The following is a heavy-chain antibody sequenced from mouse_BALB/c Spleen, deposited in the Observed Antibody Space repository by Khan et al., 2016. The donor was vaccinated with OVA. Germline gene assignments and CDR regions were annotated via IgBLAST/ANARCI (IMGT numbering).Heavy chain of an antibody. CDR1: GYSFTDYN. J-gene: IGHJ2*01. CDR3: TRLGTNYSFDY. Sequence: EVELVESGPELDKPGASVKISCKASGYSFTDYNMNWVKQSNGKSLEWIGNIDPYYGDAHYNQKFKGKATLTVDRSSSTAYMQLKSLTSEDSAVYYGTRLGTNYSFDYWGQGTTLTVSS. V-gene: IGHV1-39*01. CDR2: IDPYYGDA. D-gene: IGHD2-1*01.